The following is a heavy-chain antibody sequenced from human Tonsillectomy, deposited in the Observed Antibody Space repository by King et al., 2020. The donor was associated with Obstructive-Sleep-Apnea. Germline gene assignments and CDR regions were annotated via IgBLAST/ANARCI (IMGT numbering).Heavy chain of an antibody. Sequence: KLVQSGAEVKKPGSSVKVSCKASGGSFSSHAISWVRQAPGQGLEWMGGIIPTFDTANYAQKFQGRVTITADKSTSTAYMELSSLRSEDTAVYYCARGTTTISHLEYWGQGTPVTVSS. CDR1: GGSFSSHA. CDR2: IIPTFDTA. CDR3: ARGTTTISHLEY. V-gene: IGHV1-69*06. J-gene: IGHJ4*02. D-gene: IGHD4-11*01.